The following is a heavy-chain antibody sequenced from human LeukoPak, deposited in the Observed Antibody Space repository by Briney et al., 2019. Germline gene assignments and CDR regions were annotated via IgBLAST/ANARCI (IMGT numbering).Heavy chain of an antibody. D-gene: IGHD6-19*01. Sequence: SETLSLTCIVSGGSVSSYYWSWIRQPAGKGLEWIGRVYTSGTTYYSPSLRSRVTVSVDTSTNQFSLKMTSMTAADTAVYYCATSGSGWSTKKDALEIWGQGTTVTVSS. CDR1: GGSVSSYY. J-gene: IGHJ3*02. V-gene: IGHV4-4*07. CDR3: ATSGSGWSTKKDALEI. CDR2: VYTSGTT.